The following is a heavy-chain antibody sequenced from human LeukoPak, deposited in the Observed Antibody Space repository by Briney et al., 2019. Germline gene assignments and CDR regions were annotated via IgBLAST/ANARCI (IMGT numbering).Heavy chain of an antibody. V-gene: IGHV3-23*01. J-gene: IGHJ4*02. CDR3: AKEGFRRTGNFDY. D-gene: IGHD7-27*01. CDR2: ISGSGANT. CDR1: AFTFNSYA. Sequence: GGSLRLSCAASAFTFNSYAMSWVRQAPGKGLEWVSAISGSGANTYYADSVKGRFTISRDNSKNTLYLQMNSLRAEDTAVYYCAKEGFRRTGNFDYWGQGTLVTVSS.